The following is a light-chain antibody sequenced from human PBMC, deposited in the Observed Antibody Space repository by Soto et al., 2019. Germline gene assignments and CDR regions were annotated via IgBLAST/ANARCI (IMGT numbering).Light chain of an antibody. V-gene: IGKV3-11*01. CDR1: QRVGSK. CDR3: QQRYNWPT. J-gene: IGKJ5*01. CDR2: DAS. Sequence: IFLTQSPATLSFYPAETATLSFWASQRVGSKLVWYQQKPGQAPRLLIYDASNRATGIPARFSGSGSGTEFTLTISSLEPEDFALYYCQQRYNWPTFGQGTRLEIK.